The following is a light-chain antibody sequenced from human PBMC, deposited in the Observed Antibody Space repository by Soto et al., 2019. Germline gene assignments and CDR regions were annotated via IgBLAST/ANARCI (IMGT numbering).Light chain of an antibody. CDR1: SGHSSYA. CDR2: LNSDGSH. Sequence: QLVLTQSPSASASLGASVKLTCTLSSGHSSYAIAWHQQQPEKGPRYLMTLNSDGSHSKGDGIPDRFSGSSSGAERYLTISSLQSEDEADYSCQTWGTGTWVFGGGTKLTVL. CDR3: QTWGTGTWV. V-gene: IGLV4-69*01. J-gene: IGLJ3*02.